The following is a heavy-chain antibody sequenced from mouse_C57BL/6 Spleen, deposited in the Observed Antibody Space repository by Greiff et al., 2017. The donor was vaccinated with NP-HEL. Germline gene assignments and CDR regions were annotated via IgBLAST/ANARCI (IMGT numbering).Heavy chain of an antibody. Sequence: EVKLVESGEGLVKPGGSLKLSCAASGFTFSSYAMSWVRQTPEKRLEWVAYISSGGDYIYYADTVKGRFTISRDNARNTLYLQMSSLKSEDTAMYYCTRDLAYYYGSSYGGGAMDYWGQGTSVTVSS. J-gene: IGHJ4*01. CDR1: GFTFSSYA. CDR3: TRDLAYYYGSSYGGGAMDY. D-gene: IGHD1-1*01. CDR2: ISSGGDYI. V-gene: IGHV5-9-1*02.